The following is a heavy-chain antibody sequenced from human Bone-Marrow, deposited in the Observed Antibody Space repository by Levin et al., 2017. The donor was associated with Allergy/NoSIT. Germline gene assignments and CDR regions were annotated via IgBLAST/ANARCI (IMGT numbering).Heavy chain of an antibody. D-gene: IGHD5-12*01. Sequence: GGSLRLSCAASGFTFSNAWMSWVRQAPGKGLEWVGRIKSKTDGGTTDYAAPVKGRFTISRDDSKNTLYLQMNSLKTEDTAVYYCTTAFGGVATQFDYWGQGTLVTVSS. CDR3: TTAFGGVATQFDY. CDR2: IKSKTDGGTT. CDR1: GFTFSNAW. J-gene: IGHJ4*02. V-gene: IGHV3-15*01.